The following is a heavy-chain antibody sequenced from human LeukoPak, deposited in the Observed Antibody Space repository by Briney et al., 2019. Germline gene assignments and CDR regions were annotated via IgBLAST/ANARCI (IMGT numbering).Heavy chain of an antibody. D-gene: IGHD6-6*01. Sequence: GGSLRLSCAASGFTFSSYSMNWVRQAPGKGLEWVSYISSSRGTIYYADSVKGRFTISRDNTKNSLYLQMNSLRAEDTAVYYCARMGSSSFSYWGQGTLVTVSS. CDR2: ISSSRGTI. CDR3: ARMGSSSFSY. V-gene: IGHV3-48*04. CDR1: GFTFSSYS. J-gene: IGHJ4*02.